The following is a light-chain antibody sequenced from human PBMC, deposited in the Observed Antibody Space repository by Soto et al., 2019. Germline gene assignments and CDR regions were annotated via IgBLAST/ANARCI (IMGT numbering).Light chain of an antibody. CDR1: LSVSSN. J-gene: IGKJ4*01. CDR3: QQYNNWPLT. V-gene: IGKV3-15*01. CDR2: GAS. Sequence: VLTQSPGTLSLSPGERATLSCRASLSVSSNLAWYQQKPGQAPRLLISGASTRATGIPARFSGSGSGTEFTLTISSLQSEDFAVYYCQQYNNWPLTFGGGTKVDVK.